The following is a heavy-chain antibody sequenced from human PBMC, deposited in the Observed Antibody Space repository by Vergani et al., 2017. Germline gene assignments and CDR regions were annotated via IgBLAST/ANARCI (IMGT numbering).Heavy chain of an antibody. V-gene: IGHV4-4*07. D-gene: IGHD3-22*01. Sequence: QVQLQESGPGQVKPSETLSLTCTVSGGSISSYYWSWIRQPAGKGLEWIGRIYTSGSTNYNPSLKSRVTMSVDTSKNQFSLKLSSVTAADTAVYYCARDGHYYYDSQRYRFDPWGQGTLVTVSS. CDR1: GGSISSYY. J-gene: IGHJ5*02. CDR3: ARDGHYYYDSQRYRFDP. CDR2: IYTSGST.